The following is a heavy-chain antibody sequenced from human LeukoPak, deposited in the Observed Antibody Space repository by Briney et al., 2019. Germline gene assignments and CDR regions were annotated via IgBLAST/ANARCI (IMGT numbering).Heavy chain of an antibody. Sequence: ASVKVSCKASGYTFTSYAISWVRQAPGQGLEWMGGIIPIFGTANYAQKFQGRVTITADESTSTAYKELSSLRSEDTAVYYCARGRNYDYDPYWGQGTLVTVSS. D-gene: IGHD3-22*01. CDR1: GYTFTSYA. V-gene: IGHV1-69*13. CDR3: ARGRNYDYDPY. CDR2: IIPIFGTA. J-gene: IGHJ4*02.